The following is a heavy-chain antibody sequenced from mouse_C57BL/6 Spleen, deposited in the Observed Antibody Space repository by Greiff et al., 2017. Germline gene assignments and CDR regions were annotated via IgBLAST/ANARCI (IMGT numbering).Heavy chain of an antibody. D-gene: IGHD2-3*01. Sequence: VQLQQSGPELVKPGASVKLSCKASGYTFTSYDINWVKQRPGQGLEWIGWIYPRDGSTKYNEKFKGKATLTVDTSSSTAYMGLHSLTSEDSAVYFCASGDGYYGKGAMDYWGQGTSVTVSS. CDR2: IYPRDGST. CDR1: GYTFTSYD. V-gene: IGHV1-85*01. J-gene: IGHJ4*01. CDR3: ASGDGYYGKGAMDY.